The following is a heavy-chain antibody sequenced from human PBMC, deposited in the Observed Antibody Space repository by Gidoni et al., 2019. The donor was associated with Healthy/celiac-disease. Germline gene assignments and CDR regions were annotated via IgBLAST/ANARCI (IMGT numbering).Heavy chain of an antibody. CDR2: IKWNGGST. V-gene: IGHV3-20*04. CDR3: ARDTVDSGVNWFDP. Sequence: EVQLVASGGGVVRPGGSLRLSCGPSGFPFDDYGMSWVSQAPGKGREWVCGIKWNGGSTGYADAVKGRFTISRDNAKNSLYLKMNSLRAEDTALYYCARDTVDSGVNWFDPWGQGTLVTVSS. CDR1: GFPFDDYG. D-gene: IGHD4-17*01. J-gene: IGHJ5*02.